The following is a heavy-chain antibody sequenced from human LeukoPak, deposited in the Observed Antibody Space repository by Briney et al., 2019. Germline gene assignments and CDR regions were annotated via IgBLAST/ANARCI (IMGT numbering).Heavy chain of an antibody. D-gene: IGHD5-12*01. CDR1: GFTFITYW. Sequence: PGGSLRLSCAASGFTFITYWMHWVRQAPGKGLVWVSRINPDGSTTSYADSVKGRFTISRDNSKNSLYLQMNSLRTEDTALYYCAKGGIEGYSGYDLDYWGQGTLVTVSS. V-gene: IGHV3-74*01. J-gene: IGHJ4*02. CDR2: INPDGSTT. CDR3: AKGGIEGYSGYDLDY.